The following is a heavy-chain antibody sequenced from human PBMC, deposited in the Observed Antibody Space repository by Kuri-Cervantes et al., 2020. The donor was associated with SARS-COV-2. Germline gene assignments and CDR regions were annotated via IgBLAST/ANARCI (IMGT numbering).Heavy chain of an antibody. CDR1: GITFSCYA. D-gene: IGHD3-10*01. V-gene: IGHV3-23*01. J-gene: IGHJ4*02. CDR3: VKGSAASRPYYFDS. CDR2: ITDDGGST. Sequence: GESLKISCAASGITFSCYAMSGVRQAPGKGLEWVSAITDDGGSTYHADSVKGRFTISRDNSKTTLFLQMNSLRAEDTAVYHCVKGSAASRPYYFDSWGQGTLVTVSS.